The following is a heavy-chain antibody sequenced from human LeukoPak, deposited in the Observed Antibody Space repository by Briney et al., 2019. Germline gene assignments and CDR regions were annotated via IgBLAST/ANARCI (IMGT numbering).Heavy chain of an antibody. V-gene: IGHV4-59*01. J-gene: IGHJ5*02. CDR1: GGSISSYY. CDR2: IYYSGST. D-gene: IGHD2-2*01. Sequence: SETLSLTCTVSGGSISSYYWSWIRQPPGKGLEWIGYIYYSGSTNYNPTIKSRVTISVDTSKNQFSLKLSSVTAADTAVYYCARDRAYCSSTSCYWLGWFDPWGQGTLVTVSS. CDR3: ARDRAYCSSTSCYWLGWFDP.